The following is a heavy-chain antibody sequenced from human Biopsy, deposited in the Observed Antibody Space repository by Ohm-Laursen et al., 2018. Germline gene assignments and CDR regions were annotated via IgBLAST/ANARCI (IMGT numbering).Heavy chain of an antibody. D-gene: IGHD3-22*01. CDR1: GGSFTGYY. Sequence: GTLSLTCTVYGGSFTGYYWSWIRQPPGKGLEWIGEINHSGSTNYNPSLKSRVTISLDTSKNQLSLKLSSVTAADTAVYYCARESDSSGYYYRDYWGQGTLVTVSS. J-gene: IGHJ4*02. V-gene: IGHV4-34*01. CDR2: INHSGST. CDR3: ARESDSSGYYYRDY.